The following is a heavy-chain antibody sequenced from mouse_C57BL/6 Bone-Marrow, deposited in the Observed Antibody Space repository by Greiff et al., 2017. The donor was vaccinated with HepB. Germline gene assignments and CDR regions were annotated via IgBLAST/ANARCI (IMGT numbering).Heavy chain of an antibody. CDR2: TFYSGST. J-gene: IGHJ1*03. CDR3: AAITTASYWYFDV. Sequence: EVKVEESGPSLVRPSQTLSLTCTVTGFSINSDCYWIWIRQFPGNKLEYIGYTFYSGSTYYNPSLESRTYITRDTSKNQFSLKLSSVTTEDTATYYCAAITTASYWYFDVWGTGTTVTVSS. D-gene: IGHD1-1*01. CDR1: GFSINSDCY. V-gene: IGHV3-3*01.